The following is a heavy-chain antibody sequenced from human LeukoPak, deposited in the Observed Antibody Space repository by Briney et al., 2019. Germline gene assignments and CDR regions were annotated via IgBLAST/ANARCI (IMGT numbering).Heavy chain of an antibody. CDR1: GFTFDSYW. V-gene: IGHV3-7*01. CDR3: ARVVAWELQRVFDY. Sequence: GGSLRLSCAASGFTFDSYWMTWVRQVPGKGLEWVANIKQGGSESYYVDSVKGRFTISRDNAKNSVYLQMDSLRVEDTAVYYCARVVAWELQRVFDYWSQGTLVTVSS. J-gene: IGHJ4*02. CDR2: IKQGGSES. D-gene: IGHD6-25*01.